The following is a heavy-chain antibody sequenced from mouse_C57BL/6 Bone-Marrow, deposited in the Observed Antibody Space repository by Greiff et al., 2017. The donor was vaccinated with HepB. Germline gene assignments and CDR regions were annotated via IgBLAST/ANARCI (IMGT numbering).Heavy chain of an antibody. CDR2: IDPETGGT. V-gene: IGHV1-15*01. Sequence: QVQLKESGAELVRPGASVTLSCKASGYTFTDYEMHWVKQTPVHGLEWIGAIDPETGGTAYNQKFKGKAILTADKSSSTAYMELRSLTSEDSAVYYCTSGGFAYWGQGTLVTGSA. CDR1: GYTFTDYE. CDR3: TSGGFAY. J-gene: IGHJ3*01.